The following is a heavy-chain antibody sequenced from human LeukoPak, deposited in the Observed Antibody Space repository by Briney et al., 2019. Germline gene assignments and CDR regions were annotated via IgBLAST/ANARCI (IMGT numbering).Heavy chain of an antibody. J-gene: IGHJ5*02. Sequence: GGSLRLSCAASGFTFSSYAMHWVRQAPGKGLEWVAVISYDGSNKYYADSVKGRFTISRDNSKNTLYLQMNSLRAEDTAVYYCAREQGIVVVPAAIVIDPWGQGTLVTVSS. CDR2: ISYDGSNK. D-gene: IGHD2-2*01. CDR3: AREQGIVVVPAAIVIDP. V-gene: IGHV3-30-3*01. CDR1: GFTFSSYA.